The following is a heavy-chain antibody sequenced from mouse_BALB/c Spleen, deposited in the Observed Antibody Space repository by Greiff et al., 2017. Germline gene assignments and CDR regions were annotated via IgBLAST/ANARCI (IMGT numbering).Heavy chain of an antibody. CDR3: AKNGCDWYFDV. CDR2: ICRGGST. V-gene: IGHV2-5-1*01. J-gene: IGHJ1*01. Sequence: VQLQQSGPSLVQPSQSLSITCTVSGFSLTSYGVHWVRQSPGKGLEWLGEICRGGSTDYNAAFMSRLSIIKDNSKSQVFFKMNSLQADGTAIYYCAKNGCDWYFDVWGAGTTVTVSS. CDR1: GFSLTSYG.